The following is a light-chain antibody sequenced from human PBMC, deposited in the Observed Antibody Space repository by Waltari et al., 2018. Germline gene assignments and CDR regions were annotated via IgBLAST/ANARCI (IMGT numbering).Light chain of an antibody. CDR1: SSDVGRYNR. V-gene: IGLV2-18*02. J-gene: IGLJ1*01. CDR2: DVT. Sequence: QSALTQPPSVSGSPGQSVTISCPGTSSDVGRYNRVSWYQQSPGMAPKVIIYDVTNRPTGVPDRFSASKSGNTASLTISGLQSEDEADYYCISYTPSDTYVFGTGTKVAVL. CDR3: ISYTPSDTYV.